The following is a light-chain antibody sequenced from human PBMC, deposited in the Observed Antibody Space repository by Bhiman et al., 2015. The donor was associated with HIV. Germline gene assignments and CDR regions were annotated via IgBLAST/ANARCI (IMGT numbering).Light chain of an antibody. V-gene: IGLV1-51*01. Sequence: QSALTQPPSASGSPGQSVTISCTGTSSDVGGYNYVSWYQQHPGKAPKLLIYDNNKRPSGIPDRFSGSKSGTSATLGITGLQTGDEADYYCGTWDSSLSAEVFGGGTKLTVL. CDR2: DNN. CDR1: SSDVGGYNY. J-gene: IGLJ3*02. CDR3: GTWDSSLSAEV.